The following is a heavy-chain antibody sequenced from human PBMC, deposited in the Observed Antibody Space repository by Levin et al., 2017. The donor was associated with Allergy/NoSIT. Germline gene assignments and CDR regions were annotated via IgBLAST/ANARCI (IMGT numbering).Heavy chain of an antibody. D-gene: IGHD4-17*01. J-gene: IGHJ4*02. Sequence: GESLKISCAASGFTFSSYAMHWVRQAPGKGLEWVAVISYDGSNKYYADSVKGRFTISRDNSKNTLYLQMNSLRAEDTAVYYCARDRRVKARIYGDGIFDYWGQGTLVTVSS. V-gene: IGHV3-30-3*01. CDR3: ARDRRVKARIYGDGIFDY. CDR1: GFTFSSYA. CDR2: ISYDGSNK.